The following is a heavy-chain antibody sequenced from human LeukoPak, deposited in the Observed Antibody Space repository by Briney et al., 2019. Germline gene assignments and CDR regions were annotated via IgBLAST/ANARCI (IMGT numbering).Heavy chain of an antibody. V-gene: IGHV1-8*01. Sequence: ASVKVSCKASGFTFTSYDINWVRQARGQGLEWMGWMNPNNGNTGYAQKFQGRVTMTRDTSISTAYMELRGLRSEDTAVYYCVRDGEGVAISVNYWFDPWGQGTLVTVSS. CDR3: VRDGEGVAISVNYWFDP. D-gene: IGHD3-10*01. CDR2: MNPNNGNT. J-gene: IGHJ5*02. CDR1: GFTFTSYD.